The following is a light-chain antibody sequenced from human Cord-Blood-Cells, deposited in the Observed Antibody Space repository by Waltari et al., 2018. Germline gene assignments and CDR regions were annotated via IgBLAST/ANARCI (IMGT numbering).Light chain of an antibody. V-gene: IGKV3-20*01. J-gene: IGKJ2*03. CDR2: GAS. CDR3: QQYGSSPYS. CDR1: QSVSSSY. Sequence: EIVLTQSPGTLSLSPGERATLSCRASQSVSSSYLAWYQQKPGQAPRLLIYGASSRATGIQDRFSGSWSGTDFTLTISRLEPEDFAVYYCQQYGSSPYSFGQGTKLEIK.